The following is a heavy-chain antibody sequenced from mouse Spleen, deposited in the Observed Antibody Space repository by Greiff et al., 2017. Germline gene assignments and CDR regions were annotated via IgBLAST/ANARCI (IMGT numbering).Heavy chain of an antibody. Sequence: QVQLQQSGAELVKPGASVKLSCTASGFNIKDYYMHWVKQRTGQGLEWIGEIDPSDSYTNYNQKFKGKATLTVDKSSSTAYMQLSSLTSEDSAVYYCAARDLYQGDYFDYWGQGTTLTVSS. J-gene: IGHJ2*01. CDR2: IDPSDSYT. D-gene: IGHD2-12*01. V-gene: IGHV1-69*02. CDR3: AARDLYQGDYFDY. CDR1: GFNIKDYY.